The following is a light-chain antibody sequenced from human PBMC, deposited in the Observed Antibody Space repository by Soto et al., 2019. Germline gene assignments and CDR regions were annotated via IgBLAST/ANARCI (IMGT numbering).Light chain of an antibody. CDR2: DAS. Sequence: EIVLTQSPATLSLSPGERATLSCRASQSVSNYLGWYQQKPGQAPRLLIYDASNKATGIPARFSGSGSGIDFTLTNSSLEPEDFAVYYCQHRSNWLTFGGGTKVEIK. CDR1: QSVSNY. CDR3: QHRSNWLT. J-gene: IGKJ4*01. V-gene: IGKV3-11*01.